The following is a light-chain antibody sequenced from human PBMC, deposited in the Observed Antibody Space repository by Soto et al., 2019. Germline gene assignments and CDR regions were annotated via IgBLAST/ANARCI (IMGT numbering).Light chain of an antibody. CDR2: AAS. Sequence: DIQMTQSPSSLSASVGDRVTINCRASQSISSHLNWYQQKPGKAPKLLIYAASSLQSGVPSRCSGSGSGTDFTLTISSVQPEDFATYSCQHSHSTPLTFGGGTKVEIK. CDR3: QHSHSTPLT. J-gene: IGKJ4*01. CDR1: QSISSH. V-gene: IGKV1-39*01.